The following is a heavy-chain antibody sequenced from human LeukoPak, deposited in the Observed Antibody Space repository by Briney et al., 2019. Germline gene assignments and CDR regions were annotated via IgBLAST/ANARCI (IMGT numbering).Heavy chain of an antibody. V-gene: IGHV6-1*01. CDR2: TYYRSKWYN. Sequence: NRSQTLSLTCAISGDSVSSNSAAWNWIRQSPSRGLEWLGRTYYRSKWYNDYAVSVKSRITINTDTSKNQFSLQLNSVTPEDTAVYYCARAGYCSGGSCYSGLFDYWGQGTLVTVSS. D-gene: IGHD2-15*01. CDR1: GDSVSSNSAA. CDR3: ARAGYCSGGSCYSGLFDY. J-gene: IGHJ4*02.